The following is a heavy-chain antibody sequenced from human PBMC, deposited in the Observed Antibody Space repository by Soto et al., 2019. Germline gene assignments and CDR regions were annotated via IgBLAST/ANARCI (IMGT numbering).Heavy chain of an antibody. J-gene: IGHJ3*02. Sequence: GGSLRLSCAASGFTFSDYYMSWIRQAPGKGLEWVSYISSSGSTIYYADSVKGRFTISRDNAKNSLYLQMNSLRAEDTAVYYCARDDCDFWSGYYTGHAFDIWGQGTMVTVSS. CDR1: GFTFSDYY. CDR3: ARDDCDFWSGYYTGHAFDI. CDR2: ISSSGSTI. D-gene: IGHD3-3*01. V-gene: IGHV3-11*01.